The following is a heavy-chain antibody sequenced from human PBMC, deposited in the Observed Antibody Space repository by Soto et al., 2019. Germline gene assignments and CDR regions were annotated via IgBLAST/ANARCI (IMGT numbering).Heavy chain of an antibody. Sequence: QVQLVQSGAEVKKPGSSVKVSCKASGGTFSSYAIRWVRQAPGQGLEWMGGIIPIFGTANYAQKFQGRVTITADESTSTAYMELSSLRSEDTAVYYCARGTKAYCCGDCLGDGYWGQGTLVTVSS. V-gene: IGHV1-69*01. CDR3: ARGTKAYCCGDCLGDGY. CDR1: GGTFSSYA. CDR2: IIPIFGTA. J-gene: IGHJ4*02. D-gene: IGHD2-21*02.